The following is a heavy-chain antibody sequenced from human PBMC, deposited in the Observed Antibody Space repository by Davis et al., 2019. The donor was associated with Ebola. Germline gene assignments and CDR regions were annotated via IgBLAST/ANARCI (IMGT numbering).Heavy chain of an antibody. CDR1: GFSFRNYA. Sequence: PGGSLRLSCAASGFSFRNYALSWVRHAPGKRLEWVAGIVGSGAATYYGDSVRGRFTISRDNSKNTVYLQMNSLRVEDTAIYYCAKEIAAAGTPLFDYWGQGTLVTVSS. CDR3: AKEIAAAGTPLFDY. CDR2: IVGSGAAT. V-gene: IGHV3-23*01. D-gene: IGHD6-13*01. J-gene: IGHJ4*02.